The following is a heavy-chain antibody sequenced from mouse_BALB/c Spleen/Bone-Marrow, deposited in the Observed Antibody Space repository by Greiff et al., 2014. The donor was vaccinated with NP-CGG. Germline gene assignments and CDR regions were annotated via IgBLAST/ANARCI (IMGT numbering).Heavy chain of an antibody. D-gene: IGHD2-14*01. Sequence: VQLKESGPELVKPGASVKVSCKASGYAFTNYNMNWVKQSHGKSLEWIGYIDPYSGGTSYNQKFRGKATLTVDKSSSTAYMHLNSLTSEDAAVYYGSRGVLAYFDYWGQGTTLTVSS. V-gene: IGHV1S135*01. CDR1: GYAFTNYN. CDR3: SRGVLAYFDY. J-gene: IGHJ2*01. CDR2: IDPYSGGT.